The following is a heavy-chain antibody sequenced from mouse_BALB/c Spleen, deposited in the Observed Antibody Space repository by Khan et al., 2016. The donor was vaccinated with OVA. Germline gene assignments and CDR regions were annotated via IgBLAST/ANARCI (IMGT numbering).Heavy chain of an antibody. CDR2: INPDSSTI. V-gene: IGHV4-1*02. CDR3: ARGLRRYYYAMDY. Sequence: EVKLEESGGGLVQPGGSLKLSCAASGFDFSRYWMSWVRQAPGKGLEWIGEINPDSSTINYTPSLKDKFIISRDNAKNTLYLQMSKVRSEDTALYYCARGLRRYYYAMDYWGQGTSGTVSS. J-gene: IGHJ4*01. D-gene: IGHD2-2*01. CDR1: GFDFSRYW.